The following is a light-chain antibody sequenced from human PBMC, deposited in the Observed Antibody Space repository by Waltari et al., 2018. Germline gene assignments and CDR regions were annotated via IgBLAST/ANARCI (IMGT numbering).Light chain of an antibody. V-gene: IGKV3-11*01. CDR2: DAS. J-gene: IGKJ4*01. CDR3: QQRSDWPPLT. Sequence: EIVSTQSPPTLSLSPGETDTLSCRSRQSVGTFLTWYQQKPGQAPRLLIYDASNRAAGVSARFSGSGSGTDFTLTISRLEPEDFAVYYCQQRSDWPPLTFGGGTKVEIK. CDR1: QSVGTF.